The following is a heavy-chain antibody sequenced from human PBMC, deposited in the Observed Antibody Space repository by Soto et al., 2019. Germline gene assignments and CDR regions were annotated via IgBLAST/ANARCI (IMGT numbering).Heavy chain of an antibody. D-gene: IGHD6-19*01. CDR1: GYTFTSYG. J-gene: IGHJ1*01. CDR3: AREGSSGWYLKYFQH. CDR2: ISAYNGNT. V-gene: IGHV1-18*01. Sequence: ASVKVSCKASGYTFTSYGISWVRQAPGQGLEWMGWISAYNGNTNYAQKLQGRVTMTTDTSTSTAYMELRSLRSGDTAVYYCAREGSSGWYLKYFQHWGQGTLVTVSS.